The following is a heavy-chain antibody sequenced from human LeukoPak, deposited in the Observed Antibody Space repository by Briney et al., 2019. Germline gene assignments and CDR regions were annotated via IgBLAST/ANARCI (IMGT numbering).Heavy chain of an antibody. CDR3: ARGRRDGSPLALKAFDI. J-gene: IGHJ3*02. CDR2: IYPGDSDT. Sequence: GESLKISCKGSGYSFTSYWIGWVRQMPGKGLEWMGIIYPGDSDTRYSPSFQGQVTISADKSISTAYLQWSSLKASDTAMYYCARGRRDGSPLALKAFDIWGQGTMVTVSS. CDR1: GYSFTSYW. V-gene: IGHV5-51*01. D-gene: IGHD5-24*01.